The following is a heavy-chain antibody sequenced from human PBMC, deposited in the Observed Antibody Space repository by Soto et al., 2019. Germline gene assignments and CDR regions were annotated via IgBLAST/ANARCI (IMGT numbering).Heavy chain of an antibody. D-gene: IGHD2-8*01. CDR2: ISSDGSAK. CDR1: GFTFSSYG. J-gene: IGHJ4*02. Sequence: PRLSCAASGFTFSSYGVHWVRQAPGKGLEWVAVISSDGSAKYYADSVKGRFTISRDNSRNILHLQMNSLRAGDTAVYYCAKEWYIGIRGFDFWGLGTLVTGSS. V-gene: IGHV3-30*18. CDR3: AKEWYIGIRGFDF.